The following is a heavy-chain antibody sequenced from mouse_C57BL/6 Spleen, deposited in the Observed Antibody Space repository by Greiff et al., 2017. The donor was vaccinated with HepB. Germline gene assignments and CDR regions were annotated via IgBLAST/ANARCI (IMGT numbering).Heavy chain of an antibody. D-gene: IGHD2-3*01. Sequence: VQLQQSGPELVKPGASVKMSCKASGYTFTDYNMHWVKQSHGKSLEWIGYINPNNGGTSYNQKFKGKATLTVNKSSSTAYMELRSLTSEDSAVYYCAREGVYDGYPYYFDYWGQGTTLTVSS. CDR2: INPNNGGT. CDR1: GYTFTDYN. CDR3: AREGVYDGYPYYFDY. V-gene: IGHV1-22*01. J-gene: IGHJ2*01.